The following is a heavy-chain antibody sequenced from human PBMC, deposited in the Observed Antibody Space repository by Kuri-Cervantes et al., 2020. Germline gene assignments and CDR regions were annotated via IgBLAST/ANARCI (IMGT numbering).Heavy chain of an antibody. V-gene: IGHV4-34*01. CDR3: ARIGGRTVSGTDNWHGP. Sequence: SETLSLTCAVYGGSFSGYYWGWIRQSPGKGLEWIGYIHYGGTTYCIPSLESRVTMSVDTSKNQFSLMLRSVTAADTAVYYCARIGGRTVSGTDNWHGPWGQGTLVTVSS. CDR1: GGSFSGYY. D-gene: IGHD6-13*01. CDR2: IHYGGTT. J-gene: IGHJ5*02.